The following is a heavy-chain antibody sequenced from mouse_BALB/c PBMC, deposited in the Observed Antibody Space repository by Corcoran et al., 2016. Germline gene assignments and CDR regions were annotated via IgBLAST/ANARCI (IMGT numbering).Heavy chain of an antibody. CDR3: ARDYDYWYFDV. CDR2: INPYNGAT. J-gene: IGHJ1*01. V-gene: IGHV1-26*01. D-gene: IGHD2-4*01. CDR1: GYSFTGYY. Sequence: EVQLQQSGPELVKPGASVTISCKASGYSFTGYYMHWVKQSHVKSLEWIGRINPYNGATSYNQNFKDKASLTVYKSSSTAYMELHSLTSEDSAVYYCARDYDYWYFDVWGAGTTVTVSS.